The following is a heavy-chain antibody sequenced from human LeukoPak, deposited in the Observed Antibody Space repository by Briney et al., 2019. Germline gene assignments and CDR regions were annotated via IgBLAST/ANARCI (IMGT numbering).Heavy chain of an antibody. Sequence: GGSLRLSCAASGFMFGSFSMNWVRQAPGRGLEWVSSISSSGSVTYYADSVKGRFTVSKGNARNSLHLQMNNLAVEDTATYFCARGQPDSGGHYYSWYFDYWGQGTPVTVSS. V-gene: IGHV3-21*01. CDR2: ISSSGSVT. J-gene: IGHJ4*02. CDR3: ARGQPDSGGHYYSWYFDY. CDR1: GFMFGSFS. D-gene: IGHD3-22*01.